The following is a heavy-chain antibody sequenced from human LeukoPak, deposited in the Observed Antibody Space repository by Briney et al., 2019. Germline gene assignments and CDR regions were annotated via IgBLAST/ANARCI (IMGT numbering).Heavy chain of an antibody. CDR1: RYTFTNYA. CDR3: ARERWHCRVNCYSVYYYALDV. D-gene: IGHD2-15*01. V-gene: IGHV1-3*01. J-gene: IGHJ6*02. Sequence: GASVKVSCTGSRYTFTNYAVHWVRQAPGQRLEWLGWVNPGNGDTKYSQNFQGRVTVTSDTSAATAYVELNSLTSEDTAVYYCARERWHCRVNCYSVYYYALDVWGQGTTVTVSS. CDR2: VNPGNGDT.